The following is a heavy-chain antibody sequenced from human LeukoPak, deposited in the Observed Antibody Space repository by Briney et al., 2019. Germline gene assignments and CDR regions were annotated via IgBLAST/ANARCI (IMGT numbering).Heavy chain of an antibody. V-gene: IGHV3-7*01. Sequence: GGSLRLSCAASGFTFSSYWMSWVRQAPGKGLEWVANIKQDGSEKYYVDSVKGRFTISRDNAKNSLYLQMNSLRAEDTAVYYCARGGGRDGYNYPDAFDIWGQGTMVTVSS. CDR1: GFTFSSYW. CDR2: IKQDGSEK. D-gene: IGHD5-24*01. CDR3: ARGGGRDGYNYPDAFDI. J-gene: IGHJ3*02.